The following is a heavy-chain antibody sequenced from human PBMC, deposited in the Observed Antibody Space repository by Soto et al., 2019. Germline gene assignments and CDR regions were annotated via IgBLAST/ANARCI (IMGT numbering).Heavy chain of an antibody. J-gene: IGHJ4*02. CDR3: ARYCASTKASGGTCYSGFDY. CDR1: GFTFNTYD. D-gene: IGHD2-15*01. CDR2: ISYDGSNE. V-gene: IGHV3-33*01. Sequence: QVQLVESGGAVVQPGRSLRLSCAASGFTFNTYDMHWVRQAPGKGLEWLAIISYDGSNEKYADSVKGRFTISRDNSKNTLYLQMNSLRAEDTAVYYCARYCASTKASGGTCYSGFDYWGQGTLLTVSS.